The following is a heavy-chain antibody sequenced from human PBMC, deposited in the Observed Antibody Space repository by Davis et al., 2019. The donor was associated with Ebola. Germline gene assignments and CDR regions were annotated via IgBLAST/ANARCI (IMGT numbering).Heavy chain of an antibody. CDR3: ARDFQRVQLWLGDAFDI. D-gene: IGHD5-18*01. J-gene: IGHJ3*02. CDR2: ISGSGGST. V-gene: IGHV3-23*01. Sequence: PGGSLRLSCAASGFTFSSYAMTWVRQAPGKGLEWVSAISGSGGSTYYADSVKGRFTISRDNAKNSLYLQMNSLRAEDTAVYYCARDFQRVQLWLGDAFDIWGQGTMVTVSS. CDR1: GFTFSSYA.